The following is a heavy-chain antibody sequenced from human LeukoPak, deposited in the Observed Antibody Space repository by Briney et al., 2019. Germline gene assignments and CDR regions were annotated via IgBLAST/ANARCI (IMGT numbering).Heavy chain of an antibody. CDR2: ILASGSSR. CDR3: AKDYRSSSSAPFDY. J-gene: IGHJ4*02. V-gene: IGHV3-23*01. Sequence: PGGSLRLSCAASGLTFSSYAMTWVRQAPGKGLEWVSTILASGSSRLYADSVKGRFTISRDNSKNTLYLQMNSLRAEDTAVYYCAKDYRSSSSAPFDYWGQGTLVTVSS. D-gene: IGHD6-6*01. CDR1: GLTFSSYA.